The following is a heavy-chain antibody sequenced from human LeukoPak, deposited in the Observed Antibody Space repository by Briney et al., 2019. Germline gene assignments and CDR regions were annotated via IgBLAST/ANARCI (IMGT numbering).Heavy chain of an antibody. V-gene: IGHV4-61*01. CDR1: GGSISSSNYY. CDR3: ARAPRFYYYYMDV. Sequence: SETLSLTCTVSGGSISSSNYYWSWIRQPPGKGLEWIGYIYYSGSTNYNPSLKSRVTISVDTSKNQFSLKLSSVTAADTAVYYCARAPRFYYYYMDVWGKGTTVTVSS. CDR2: IYYSGST. J-gene: IGHJ6*03.